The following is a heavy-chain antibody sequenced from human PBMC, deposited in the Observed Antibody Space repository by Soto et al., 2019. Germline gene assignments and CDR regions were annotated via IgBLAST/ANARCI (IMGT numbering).Heavy chain of an antibody. CDR1: GYTFTSYG. V-gene: IGHV1-18*01. CDR2: ISAYNGNT. J-gene: IGHJ3*02. CDR3: ARQKNYDFWSGYYAFDI. Sequence: ASVKVSCKASGYTFTSYGISWVRQAPGRGLEWMGWISAYNGNTNYAQKLQGRVTMTTDTSTSTAYMELRSLRSDDTAVYYCARQKNYDFWSGYYAFDIGGQGTMVTVSS. D-gene: IGHD3-3*01.